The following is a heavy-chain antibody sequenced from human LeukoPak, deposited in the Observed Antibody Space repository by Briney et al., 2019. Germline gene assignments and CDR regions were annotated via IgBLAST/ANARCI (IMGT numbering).Heavy chain of an antibody. Sequence: PSETLSLTCSVSGGSISSHYWSWLRQPAGKGLEWIGHIYSDGSVNYNPSVKSRVTMSVDTSKNQFSLKLYFVTAADTAVLYCARGPAVSGYFDYWDQGTLVTVSS. D-gene: IGHD6-13*01. V-gene: IGHV4-4*07. CDR1: GGSISSHY. CDR2: IYSDGSV. CDR3: ARGPAVSGYFDY. J-gene: IGHJ4*02.